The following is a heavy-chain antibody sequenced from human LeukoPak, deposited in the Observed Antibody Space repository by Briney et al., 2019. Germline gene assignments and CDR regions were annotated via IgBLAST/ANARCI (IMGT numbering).Heavy chain of an antibody. CDR3: ASTSVSAYYYDSSGYLPFDY. V-gene: IGHV3-64*01. J-gene: IGHJ4*02. CDR2: INSNGGST. CDR1: GFTFSSYA. Sequence: GGSLRLSCVASGFTFSSYAMHWVRQTPGEGLEYVSGINSNGGSTQYANSVKGRFTISRDNSKHTLYLQMGSLRTEDLAVYYCASTSVSAYYYDSSGYLPFDYWGQGTLVTVSS. D-gene: IGHD3-22*01.